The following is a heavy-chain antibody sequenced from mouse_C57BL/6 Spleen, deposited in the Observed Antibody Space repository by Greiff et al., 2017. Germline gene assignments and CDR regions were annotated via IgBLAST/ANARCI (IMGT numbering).Heavy chain of an antibody. D-gene: IGHD2-4*01. J-gene: IGHJ3*01. CDR3: ARDYDYDWFAY. CDR2: IYPGDGDT. Sequence: VQLQQSGPELVKPGASVKISCKASGYAFSSSWMNWVKQRPGKGLEWIGRIYPGDGDTNYNGKFKGKATLTADKSSSTAYMQLSSLTSEDSAVYCCARDYDYDWFAYWGQGTLVTVSA. V-gene: IGHV1-82*01. CDR1: GYAFSSSW.